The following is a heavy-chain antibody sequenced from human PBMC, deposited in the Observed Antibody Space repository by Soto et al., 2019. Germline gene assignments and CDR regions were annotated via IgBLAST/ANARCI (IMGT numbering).Heavy chain of an antibody. Sequence: SETLSLTCAVYGGSFSGYYWSWIRQPPGKGLEWIGEINHSGSTNYNPSLKSRVTISVDTSKNQFSLKLSSVTAADTAVYYCARGSPDYGDYVFDWFDPWGQGTLVTVSS. D-gene: IGHD4-17*01. CDR3: ARGSPDYGDYVFDWFDP. CDR1: GGSFSGYY. CDR2: INHSGST. V-gene: IGHV4-34*01. J-gene: IGHJ5*02.